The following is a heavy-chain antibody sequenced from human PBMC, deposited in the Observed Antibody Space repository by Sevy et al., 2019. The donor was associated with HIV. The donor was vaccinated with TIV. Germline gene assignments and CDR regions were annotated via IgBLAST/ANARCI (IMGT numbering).Heavy chain of an antibody. CDR1: GFTFSSYD. J-gene: IGHJ4*02. CDR3: AKDHPSSSWPSPFDY. V-gene: IGHV3-23*01. Sequence: GGSLRLSCAASGFTFSSYDMSWVRQAPGKGLEWVSAISGSGGSTYYADSVKGRFTISRDNSKNTLYLQMNSLRAEDTAVYYCAKDHPSSSWPSPFDYWGQGTLVTVSS. CDR2: ISGSGGST. D-gene: IGHD6-13*01.